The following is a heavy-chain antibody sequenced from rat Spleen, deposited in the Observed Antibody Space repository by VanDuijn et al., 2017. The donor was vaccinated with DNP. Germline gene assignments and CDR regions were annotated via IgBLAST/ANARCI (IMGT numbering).Heavy chain of an antibody. CDR2: IIYDGSRT. CDR3: TIDSYNSPFAY. V-gene: IGHV5S10*01. CDR1: GFTFSDYK. J-gene: IGHJ3*01. Sequence: EVQLVESGGGLVQPGRSLKLSCAASGFTFSDYKMAWVRQSPKKGLEWVATIIYDGSRTYYRDSVKGRFTISRDNANSTLYLQMDSLRSEDSATYYCTIDSYNSPFAYWGQGALVTVSS. D-gene: IGHD1-5*01.